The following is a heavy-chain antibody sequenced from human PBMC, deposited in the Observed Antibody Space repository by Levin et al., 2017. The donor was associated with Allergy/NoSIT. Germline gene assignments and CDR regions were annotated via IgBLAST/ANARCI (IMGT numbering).Heavy chain of an antibody. V-gene: IGHV1-69*01. J-gene: IGHJ4*02. CDR1: GGTFSSYA. D-gene: IGHD3-10*01. CDR2: IIPIFGTA. CDR3: ARGEGSYGSCINFDY. Sequence: KISCKASGGTFSSYAISWVRQAPGQGLEWMGGIIPIFGTANYAQKFQGRVTITADESTSTAYMELSSLRSEDTAVYYCARGEGSYGSCINFDYWGQGTLVTVSS.